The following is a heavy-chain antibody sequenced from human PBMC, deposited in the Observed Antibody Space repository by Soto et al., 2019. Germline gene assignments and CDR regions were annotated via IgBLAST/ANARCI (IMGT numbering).Heavy chain of an antibody. CDR1: GFTFSSYA. D-gene: IGHD6-13*01. Sequence: QVQLVESGGGVVPPGRSLRLSCAASGFTFSSYAMNWVRQAPGKGLEWVAVISYDGSNKYYADSVKGRFTISRDNSKNTRYLQMNSLRAEDPAVYYCARDSAPPHMLGIAAAVSWYFYLWGRGTLVTVSS. J-gene: IGHJ2*01. V-gene: IGHV3-30-3*01. CDR2: ISYDGSNK. CDR3: ARDSAPPHMLGIAAAVSWYFYL.